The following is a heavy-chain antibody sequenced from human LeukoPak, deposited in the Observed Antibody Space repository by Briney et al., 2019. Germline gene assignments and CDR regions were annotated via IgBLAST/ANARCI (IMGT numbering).Heavy chain of an antibody. CDR2: IHYTGTS. V-gene: IGHV4-59*08. J-gene: IGHJ2*01. Sequence: PSETLSLTCTVSDGSISGYYWGWIRQAPGRGLEWIAYIHYTGTSNYNPSLRSRAAISVDTSTNQFSLKLTSVTAADTAMYYCARHITNSGSAFDVWGRGTLVTVSS. CDR1: DGSISGYY. D-gene: IGHD3-10*01. CDR3: ARHITNSGSAFDV.